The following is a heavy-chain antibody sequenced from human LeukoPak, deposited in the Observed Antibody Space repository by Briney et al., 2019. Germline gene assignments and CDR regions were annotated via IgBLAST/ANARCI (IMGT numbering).Heavy chain of an antibody. CDR3: AKDTSTDYYDSSGYIDY. CDR2: IWYDGSNK. Sequence: GRSLRLPCAASGFTFSSYGMHWVRQAPGKGLEWVAVIWYDGSNKYYADSVKGRFTISRDNSKNTLYLQMNSLRAEDTAVYYCAKDTSTDYYDSSGYIDYWGQGTLVTVSS. J-gene: IGHJ4*02. V-gene: IGHV3-33*06. CDR1: GFTFSSYG. D-gene: IGHD3-22*01.